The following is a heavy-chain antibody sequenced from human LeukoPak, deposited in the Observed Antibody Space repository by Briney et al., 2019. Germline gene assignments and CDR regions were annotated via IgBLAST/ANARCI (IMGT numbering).Heavy chain of an antibody. D-gene: IGHD6-13*01. CDR1: GGSFSRYY. Sequence: SETLSLTCAVYGGSFSRYYWSWIRQPPGKGLEWIGEMSHSGSTNYNPSLKSRVTISLDKSKNQFSLKLTSVTAAHTGVYYCARGGKQQLVRGRNYYYGMDVWGQGPTVTVSS. V-gene: IGHV4-34*01. CDR2: MSHSGST. CDR3: ARGGKQQLVRGRNYYYGMDV. J-gene: IGHJ6*02.